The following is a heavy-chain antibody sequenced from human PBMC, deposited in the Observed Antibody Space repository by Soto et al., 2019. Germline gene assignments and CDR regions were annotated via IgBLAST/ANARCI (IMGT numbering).Heavy chain of an antibody. J-gene: IGHJ6*02. CDR1: GGYITSSY. CDR2: IYDTGISGCTPST. CDR3: ARGEDAFFYYGLDV. Sequence: SETLSLTCTVSGGYITSSYWSWIRRPPAKGLMVIAYIYDTGISGCTPSTSYNPSLKSRVTMSVDTSKSQFSLKLTSVTAADTAVYYCARGEDAFFYYGLDVWGQGITVTVSS. V-gene: IGHV4-59*01.